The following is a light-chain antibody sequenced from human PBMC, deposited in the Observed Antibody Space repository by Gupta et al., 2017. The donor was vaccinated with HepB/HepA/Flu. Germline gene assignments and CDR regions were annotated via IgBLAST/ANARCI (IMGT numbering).Light chain of an antibody. J-gene: IGKJ4*01. CDR2: GAS. Sequence: EIVFTQSPRTLSLSPGERATLSCRASQSVSSSYLAWYQQKPGQAPRLLIYGASRRATGIPDRFSGSGSGTDFTLTISRLEPEDFAVYYCQQYGSSPLTFGGGTKVEIK. CDR1: QSVSSSY. V-gene: IGKV3-20*01. CDR3: QQYGSSPLT.